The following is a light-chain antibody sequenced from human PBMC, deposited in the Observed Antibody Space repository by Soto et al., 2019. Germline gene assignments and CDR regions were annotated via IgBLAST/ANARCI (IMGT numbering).Light chain of an antibody. Sequence: DIQMAQSPSSLSASIGDRVTITCRASQGISEYLAWYQQRPGNAPNLLIYGASILQSGVPSRFSGSGSGTHFTLTISSLXXEDVATYYCHSYNSIPRTFGQGTTVEIK. V-gene: IGKV1-27*01. CDR2: GAS. CDR3: HSYNSIPRT. CDR1: QGISEY. J-gene: IGKJ1*01.